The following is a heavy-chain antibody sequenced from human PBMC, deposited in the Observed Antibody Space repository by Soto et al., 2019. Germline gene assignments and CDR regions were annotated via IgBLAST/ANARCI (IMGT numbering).Heavy chain of an antibody. CDR2: ISGGGAGT. J-gene: IGHJ4*02. CDR3: AKGRKPDHDDGLCAFDS. D-gene: IGHD3-3*01. CDR1: GRTFRSYA. V-gene: IGHV3-23*01. Sequence: GGSLRLSCVVSGRTFRSYAMSWVRQAPGKGLEWVSGISGGGAGTYYADSVKGRFTISRDPSTTTLFLDMYSLGAEDTAICYCAKGRKPDHDDGLCAFDSWGQGVLVTVSS.